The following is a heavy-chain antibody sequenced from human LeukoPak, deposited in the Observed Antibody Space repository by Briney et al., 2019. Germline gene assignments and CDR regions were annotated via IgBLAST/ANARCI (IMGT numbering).Heavy chain of an antibody. CDR3: AKDGGYCSSTSCSEGLDY. Sequence: GGSLRLSCAASGFTFSSYGMHWVRQAPGKGLEWVAVIWYGGSNKYYADSVKGRFTISRDNSKNTLYLQMNSLRAEDTAVYYCAKDGGYCSSTSCSEGLDYWGQGTLVTVSS. D-gene: IGHD2-2*01. V-gene: IGHV3-30*02. J-gene: IGHJ4*02. CDR1: GFTFSSYG. CDR2: IWYGGSNK.